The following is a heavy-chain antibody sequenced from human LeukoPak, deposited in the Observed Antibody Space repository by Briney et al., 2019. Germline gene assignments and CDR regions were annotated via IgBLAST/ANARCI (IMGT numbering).Heavy chain of an antibody. D-gene: IGHD6-13*01. Sequence: GGSLRLSCAASGFTFSSYSMNWVRQAPGKGLEWVSSISSSSSYIYYADSVKGRFTISRDNAKNSLYLQMNSLRAEDTAVHYCAREHSSSWYSSFDYWGQGTLVTVSS. CDR3: AREHSSSWYSSFDY. V-gene: IGHV3-21*01. CDR2: ISSSSSYI. J-gene: IGHJ4*02. CDR1: GFTFSSYS.